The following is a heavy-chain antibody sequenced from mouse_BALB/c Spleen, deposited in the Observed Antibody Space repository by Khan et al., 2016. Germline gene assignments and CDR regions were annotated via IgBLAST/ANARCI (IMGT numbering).Heavy chain of an antibody. CDR1: GYSITSDYA. CDR2: ISYSGET. Sequence: VQLKQSGPGLVKPSQSLSLTCTVIGYSITSDYAWNWIRQFPGNKVEWMGYISYSGETSYNPSLKSRISLTRDTSKNQFFLQLTSVTTEDTATYYCARSSNWDGFDYWGQGTLVTVSA. D-gene: IGHD4-1*01. J-gene: IGHJ3*01. V-gene: IGHV3-2*02. CDR3: ARSSNWDGFDY.